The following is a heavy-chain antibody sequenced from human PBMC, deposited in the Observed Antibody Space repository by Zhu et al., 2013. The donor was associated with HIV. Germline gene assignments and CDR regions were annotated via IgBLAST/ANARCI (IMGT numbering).Heavy chain of an antibody. D-gene: IGHD6-13*01. CDR2: VIPMFSTV. Sequence: QVQLVQSGAEVKKPGSSVKVSCKTSAGTLNTHAITWVRQAPGQGLEWVGGVIPMFSTVNYAQKFQGRVTITADESTSTVYMEMSSLRSDDTAVYYCATDRAETGIDYWGQGTLVIVSS. CDR1: AGTLNTHA. CDR3: ATDRAETGIDY. J-gene: IGHJ4*02. V-gene: IGHV1-69*12.